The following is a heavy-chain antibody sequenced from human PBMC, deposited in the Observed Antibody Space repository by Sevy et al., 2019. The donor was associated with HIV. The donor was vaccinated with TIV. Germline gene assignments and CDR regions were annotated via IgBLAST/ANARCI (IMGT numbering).Heavy chain of an antibody. J-gene: IGHJ6*02. CDR3: ARGGGYVSYYYYGMDV. CDR2: IYHSGST. Sequence: SETLSLTCAVSGGSISSGGYSWSRIRQPPGKGLEWIGYIYHSGSTYYNPSLKSRVTISVDRSKNQFSLKLSSVTAADTAVYYCARGGGYVSYYYYGMDVWGQGTTVTVSS. CDR1: GGSISSGGYS. V-gene: IGHV4-30-2*01. D-gene: IGHD5-12*01.